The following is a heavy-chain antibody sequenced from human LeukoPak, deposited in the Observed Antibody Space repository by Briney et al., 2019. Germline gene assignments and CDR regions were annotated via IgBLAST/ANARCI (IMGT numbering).Heavy chain of an antibody. D-gene: IGHD5-18*01. CDR3: AKEVGYTYGPIDY. J-gene: IGHJ4*02. Sequence: GGSLRLSCAASGFTFSDFWVEWFRQAPGKGLEWVANINKDGSDKYYMDSVTGRFSISRDNAKNSLSLQMNSLRAEDTAVYYCAKEVGYTYGPIDYWGQGTLVTVSS. V-gene: IGHV3-7*03. CDR2: INKDGSDK. CDR1: GFTFSDFW.